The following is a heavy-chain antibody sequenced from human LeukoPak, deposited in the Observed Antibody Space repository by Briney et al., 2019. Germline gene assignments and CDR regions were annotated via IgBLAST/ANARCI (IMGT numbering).Heavy chain of an antibody. CDR3: AKDSTTVTYYYYYYYMDV. CDR2: IRYDGSNK. V-gene: IGHV3-30*02. Sequence: GGSLRLSCAASGFTFSSYGMHWVRQAPGKGLEWVAFIRYDGSNKYYADSVKGRFTISRDNSKNTLYPQMNSLRAEDTAVYYCAKDSTTVTYYYYYYYMDVWGKGTTVTVSS. CDR1: GFTFSSYG. J-gene: IGHJ6*03. D-gene: IGHD4-11*01.